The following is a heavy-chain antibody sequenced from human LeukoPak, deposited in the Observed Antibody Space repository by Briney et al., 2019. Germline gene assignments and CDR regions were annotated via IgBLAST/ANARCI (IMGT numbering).Heavy chain of an antibody. CDR3: AGCGRSDWYFDL. CDR1: GFTFSNYW. V-gene: IGHV3-7*04. D-gene: IGHD1-26*01. J-gene: IGHJ2*01. CDR2: IKQDGYEK. Sequence: GGSLRLSCAVSGFTFSNYWMSWVRQAPGKGLEWVANIKQDGYEKYYVDSVRGRFTISRDNAKNSLFLQMNILRAEDTAVYYCAGCGRSDWYFDLWGRGTLVTVSS.